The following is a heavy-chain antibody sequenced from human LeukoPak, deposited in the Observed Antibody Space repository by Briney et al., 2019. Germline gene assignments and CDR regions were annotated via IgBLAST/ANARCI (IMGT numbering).Heavy chain of an antibody. Sequence: GGSLRLSCAASGFTFSNYAMHWVRQAPGKGLEWVALISYDGNNEYYADSVKGRFTISRDNSKNTLYLQMNSRRPEDTAVYYCARSHGSHDSTGYYYNWFDPWGQGTLVTVSS. CDR3: ARSHGSHDSTGYYYNWFDP. V-gene: IGHV3-30-3*01. J-gene: IGHJ5*02. D-gene: IGHD3-22*01. CDR2: ISYDGNNE. CDR1: GFTFSNYA.